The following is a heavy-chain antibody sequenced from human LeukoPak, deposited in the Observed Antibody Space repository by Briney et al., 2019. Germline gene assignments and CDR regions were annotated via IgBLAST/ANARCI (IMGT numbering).Heavy chain of an antibody. V-gene: IGHV1-18*01. J-gene: IGHJ3*02. CDR1: GYSFTSYG. D-gene: IGHD4-23*01. CDR2: ISAYNGNT. Sequence: ASVKVSRKASGYSFTSYGISWVRQAPGQGLEWMGWISAYNGNTNYAQKVQGRVTMTSDPSTTTAYLEVGSLRSDDTAVYYCARGSVVTLAFDIWGQGTMVTVSS. CDR3: ARGSVVTLAFDI.